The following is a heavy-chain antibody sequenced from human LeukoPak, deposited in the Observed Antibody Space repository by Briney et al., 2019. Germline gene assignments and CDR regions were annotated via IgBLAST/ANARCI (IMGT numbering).Heavy chain of an antibody. V-gene: IGHV4-61*02. J-gene: IGHJ4*02. CDR2: IYTSGST. D-gene: IGHD3-3*01. Sequence: SQTLSLTCTVSGGSISSGSYYWSWIRQPAGKGLEWIGRIYTSGSTNYNPSLKSRVTISVDTSKNQFSLKLSSVTAANTAVYYCARGYHDFWSGYPDYWGQGTLVTVSS. CDR3: ARGYHDFWSGYPDY. CDR1: GGSISSGSYY.